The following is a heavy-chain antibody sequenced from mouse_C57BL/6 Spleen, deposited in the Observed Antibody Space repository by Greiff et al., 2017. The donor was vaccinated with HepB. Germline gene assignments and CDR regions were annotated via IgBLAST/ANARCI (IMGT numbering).Heavy chain of an antibody. Sequence: EVQLVESGGGLVKPGGSLKLSCAASGFTFSSYAMSWVRQTPEKRLEWVATISDGGSYTYYPDNVKDRFTISRDNAKNNLYLQMSHLKSEDTAMYYCARDRGNYVAAYWGQGTLVTVSA. D-gene: IGHD2-1*01. CDR3: ARDRGNYVAAY. V-gene: IGHV5-4*01. J-gene: IGHJ3*01. CDR1: GFTFSSYA. CDR2: ISDGGSYT.